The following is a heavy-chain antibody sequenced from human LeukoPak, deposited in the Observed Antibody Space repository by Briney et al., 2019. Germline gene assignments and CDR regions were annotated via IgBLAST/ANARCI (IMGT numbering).Heavy chain of an antibody. J-gene: IGHJ5*02. D-gene: IGHD2-15*01. Sequence: GESLKISCKGSGYSFGSYWIGWVRQMPGKGLEWMGTIYPGDSDIKYSPSLQGHVTISADKSISTAYLQWSSLKASDTAMYYCARLEKLISAKRVWFDPWGQGTLVTVSS. V-gene: IGHV5-51*01. CDR3: ARLEKLISAKRVWFDP. CDR1: GYSFGSYW. CDR2: IYPGDSDI.